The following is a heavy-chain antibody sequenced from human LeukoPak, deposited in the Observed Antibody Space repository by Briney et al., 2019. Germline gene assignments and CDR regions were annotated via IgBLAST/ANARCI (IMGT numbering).Heavy chain of an antibody. J-gene: IGHJ3*02. Sequence: SVKVSCKASGGTSSSYAISWVRQAPGQGLEWMGGIIPIFGTANYAQKFQGRVTITADESTSTAYMELSSLRSEDTAVYYCAREVAEAFDIWGQGTMVTVSS. CDR1: GGTSSSYA. CDR3: AREVAEAFDI. CDR2: IIPIFGTA. D-gene: IGHD2-15*01. V-gene: IGHV1-69*01.